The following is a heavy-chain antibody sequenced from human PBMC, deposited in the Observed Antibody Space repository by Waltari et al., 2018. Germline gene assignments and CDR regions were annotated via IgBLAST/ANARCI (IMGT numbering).Heavy chain of an antibody. CDR3: ATERSGYSYGYVL. Sequence: EVQLVESGGGLVQPGGSLRLSCAASGFNFRSYWMSWVRQAPGKGLEWVANIKQDGSEKYYVDSVKGRFTISRDNAKNSLYLQMNSLRAEDTAVYYCATERSGYSYGYVLWGQGTLVTVSS. D-gene: IGHD5-18*01. CDR1: GFNFRSYW. V-gene: IGHV3-7*01. CDR2: IKQDGSEK. J-gene: IGHJ4*02.